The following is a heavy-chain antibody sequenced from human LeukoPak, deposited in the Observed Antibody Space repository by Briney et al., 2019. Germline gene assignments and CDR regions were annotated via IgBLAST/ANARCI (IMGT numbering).Heavy chain of an antibody. V-gene: IGHV4-59*01. Sequence: PSETLSLTCTVSGGSISSYYWSWIRQPPGKGLEWIGYIYYSGSTNYNPSLKSRVTISVDTSKNQFSLKLSSVTAADTAVYYCARGGPAYYLNWFDPWGQGTLVTVSS. D-gene: IGHD3-10*01. CDR3: ARGGPAYYLNWFDP. CDR1: GGSISSYY. J-gene: IGHJ5*02. CDR2: IYYSGST.